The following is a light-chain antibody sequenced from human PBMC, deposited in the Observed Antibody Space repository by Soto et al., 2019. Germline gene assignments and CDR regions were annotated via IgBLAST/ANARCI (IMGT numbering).Light chain of an antibody. Sequence: PLSCMASQSVSSNLAWYQQKPGQAPRLLIYGASTRATGIPARFSGSGSGTEFTLTISSLQSEDFAVFFCQQYNVWPPMFGQGTKVDIK. CDR3: QQYNVWPPM. CDR2: GAS. V-gene: IGKV3-15*01. CDR1: QSVSSN. J-gene: IGKJ1*01.